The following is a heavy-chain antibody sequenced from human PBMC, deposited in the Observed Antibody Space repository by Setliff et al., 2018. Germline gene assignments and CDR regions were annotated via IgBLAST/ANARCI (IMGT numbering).Heavy chain of an antibody. CDR2: LKSDGSST. Sequence: QPGGSLRLSCAVSGFTISDYWMHWVRQAPGKGLVWVSRLKSDGSSTLYADSVKGRFTISRDNAKNTLYLQMNSLRAEDTAVYYCARGRGSGTYYLFDNWGQGTLVTVSS. CDR1: GFTISDYW. CDR3: ARGRGSGTYYLFDN. V-gene: IGHV3-74*01. D-gene: IGHD1-26*01. J-gene: IGHJ4*02.